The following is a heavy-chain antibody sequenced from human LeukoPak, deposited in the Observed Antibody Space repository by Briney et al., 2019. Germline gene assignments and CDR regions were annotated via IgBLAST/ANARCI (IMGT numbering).Heavy chain of an antibody. D-gene: IGHD3-22*01. J-gene: IGHJ3*02. V-gene: IGHV4-61*08. Sequence: SETLSLTCTVSAGPISSSDYYWSWIRQPPGKGLEWIGYIYYSGSTNYNPSLKSRVTISVDTSKNQFSLKLSSVTAADTAVYYCARDIHYYDSSGYYYAFDIWGQGTMVTVSS. CDR3: ARDIHYYDSSGYYYAFDI. CDR1: AGPISSSDYY. CDR2: IYYSGST.